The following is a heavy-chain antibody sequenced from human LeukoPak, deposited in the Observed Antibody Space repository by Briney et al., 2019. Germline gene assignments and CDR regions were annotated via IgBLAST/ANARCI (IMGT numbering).Heavy chain of an antibody. J-gene: IGHJ4*02. D-gene: IGHD6-19*01. CDR3: AKRAVAGTIDY. Sequence: PGGSLRLSCAASGFTFSDYWLSWVRQAPGKGLEWVSAISGSGGSTYYVDSVKGRFTISRDNSQNTLYLQVNSLRAEDTAVYYCAKRAVAGTIDYWGQGTLVTVSS. V-gene: IGHV3-23*01. CDR1: GFTFSDYW. CDR2: ISGSGGST.